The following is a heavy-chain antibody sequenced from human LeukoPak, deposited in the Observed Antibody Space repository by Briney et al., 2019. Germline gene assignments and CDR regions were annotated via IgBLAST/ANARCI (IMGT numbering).Heavy chain of an antibody. J-gene: IGHJ6*02. CDR3: ARGGYGDYGYGIDV. D-gene: IGHD4-17*01. Sequence: GGSLRLSCAASGFTFSSYVMHWVRQAPGKGLEWVAVIWYDGSNKYYADYVKGRFTISRDKSKNTLYLLMNSVRAEDTAVYHCARGGYGDYGYGIDVWGQGTTVTVSS. CDR2: IWYDGSNK. V-gene: IGHV3-33*08. CDR1: GFTFSSYV.